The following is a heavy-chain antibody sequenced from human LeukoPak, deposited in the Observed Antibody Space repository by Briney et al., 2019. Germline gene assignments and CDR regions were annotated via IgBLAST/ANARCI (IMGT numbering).Heavy chain of an antibody. CDR1: EFTFSTYN. V-gene: IGHV3-21*01. CDR2: ISSNSDSYT. CDR3: ARGGPGNLDY. J-gene: IGHJ4*02. Sequence: GGSLRLSCAASEFTFSTYNMHWVRQAPGKGLEWVSTISSNSDSYTYYADSVKGRFTISRDNAKNSLYLQMNSLRAEDTAVYYCARGGPGNLDYWGQGTLVTVSS.